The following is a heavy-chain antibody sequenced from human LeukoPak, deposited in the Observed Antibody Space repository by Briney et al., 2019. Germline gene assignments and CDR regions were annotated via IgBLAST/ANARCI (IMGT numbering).Heavy chain of an antibody. CDR3: AKGKDLYGALDF. Sequence: HPGGSLRLSCAASGFTVSTSVMHWVRQAPGKGLDWAAIISFDGSTKYYADSVKGRFTISRDNSKNTLFLQMDSLRVEDTAIYYCAKGKDLYGALDFWGQGTMVTVSS. CDR1: GFTVSTSV. D-gene: IGHD3-16*01. V-gene: IGHV3-30*18. CDR2: ISFDGSTK. J-gene: IGHJ3*01.